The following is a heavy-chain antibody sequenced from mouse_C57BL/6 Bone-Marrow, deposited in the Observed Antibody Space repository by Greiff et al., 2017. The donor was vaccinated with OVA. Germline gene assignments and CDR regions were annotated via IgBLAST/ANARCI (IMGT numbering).Heavy chain of an antibody. V-gene: IGHV1-62-3*01. Sequence: QVQLQQPGAELVKPGASVKVSCKASGYTFTSYWMHWVKQRPGRGLEWIGKIGPGSGSTNYSEKFKGKATLTADKSSSTAYMQLSSLTSEVYAVYFCARRWGAFCGCWGQGTTLTVSS. D-gene: IGHD1-1*02. CDR2: IGPGSGST. CDR3: ARRWGAFCGC. CDR1: GYTFTSYW. J-gene: IGHJ2*01.